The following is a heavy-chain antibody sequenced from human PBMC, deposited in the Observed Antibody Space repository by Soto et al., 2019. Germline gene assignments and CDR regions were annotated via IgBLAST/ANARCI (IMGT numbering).Heavy chain of an antibody. V-gene: IGHV3-7*01. CDR2: IKQDGSEK. CDR1: GFTFSSYW. Sequence: EVQLVESGGGLVQPGGSLRLSCAASGFTFSSYWMSWVRQAPGKGLEWVANIKQDGSEKYYVDSVKGRFTISRDNAKNSLYLQMNSLRAEDTAVYYCASLDYYDSSGYTPFDYWGQGTLVTASS. D-gene: IGHD3-22*01. J-gene: IGHJ4*02. CDR3: ASLDYYDSSGYTPFDY.